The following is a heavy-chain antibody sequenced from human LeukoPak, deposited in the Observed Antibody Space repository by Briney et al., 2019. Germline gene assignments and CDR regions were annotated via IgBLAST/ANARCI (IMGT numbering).Heavy chain of an antibody. CDR3: ARAHYDSSGQFDY. J-gene: IGHJ4*02. D-gene: IGHD3-22*01. Sequence: SETLSLTCTVSGGSISSGYYSWSWIRQHPGKGLEWIGYIYYSGSTYYSPSLKSRVTISVDTSQNHFSLKLSSVTAADTAVYYCARAHYDSSGQFDYWGQGTLVTVSS. CDR1: GGSISSGYYS. CDR2: IYYSGST. V-gene: IGHV4-31*03.